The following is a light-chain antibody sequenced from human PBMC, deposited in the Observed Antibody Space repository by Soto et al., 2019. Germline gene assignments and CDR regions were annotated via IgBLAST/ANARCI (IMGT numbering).Light chain of an antibody. CDR2: DVS. Sequence: QSVLTQAASVSGSPGQSITISCTGTSNDIGSYNYVSWYQQHPGKAPKLIIYDVSSRPSGVSDRFAGSKSGNTASLTISGLQGEDGADYYCSSYTSSSTWVFGGGTKLTVL. CDR1: SNDIGSYNY. CDR3: SSYTSSSTWV. V-gene: IGLV2-14*01. J-gene: IGLJ3*02.